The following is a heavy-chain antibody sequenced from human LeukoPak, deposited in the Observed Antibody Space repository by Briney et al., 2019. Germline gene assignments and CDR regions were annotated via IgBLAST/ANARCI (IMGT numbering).Heavy chain of an antibody. Sequence: GGSLRLSCAASGFIFDTYGMLWVRQAPGKGLEWVAVIAYDGSNKVYADSVKGRFTISRDNSKNTLYLQMNSLRGEDTAVYYCAKGKAIATINYGLDVWGQGTTVTASS. D-gene: IGHD1-1*01. CDR2: IAYDGSNK. V-gene: IGHV3-30*18. CDR3: AKGKAIATINYGLDV. J-gene: IGHJ6*02. CDR1: GFIFDTYG.